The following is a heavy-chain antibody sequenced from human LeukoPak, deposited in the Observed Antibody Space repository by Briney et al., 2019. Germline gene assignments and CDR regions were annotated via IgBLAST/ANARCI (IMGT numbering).Heavy chain of an antibody. V-gene: IGHV3-53*01. J-gene: IGHJ3*02. D-gene: IGHD2-15*01. CDR2: IYSGATA. CDR1: GFTFSNAC. Sequence: PGGSLRLSCAASGFTFSNACMSWVRQAPRKGLEWVSVIYSGATAHYAESVRGRFTFSRDDSKNTLYLQMNSLRAEDTAVYYCARGRSGSDAFDIWGQGTMVTVSS. CDR3: ARGRSGSDAFDI.